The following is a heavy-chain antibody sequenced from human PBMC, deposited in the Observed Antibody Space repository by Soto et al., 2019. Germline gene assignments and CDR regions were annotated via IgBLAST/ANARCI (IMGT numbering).Heavy chain of an antibody. CDR1: GFTFDDYT. J-gene: IGHJ6*02. Sequence: GGSLRLSCAASGFTFDDYTIHWVRQAPGKGLEWVSLISWDGGSTYYADSVKGRFTISRDNSKNSQYLQMNSLRTEDTALYYCARWGVRGVTTGMDVWGQGTTVTVSS. CDR3: ARWGVRGVTTGMDV. V-gene: IGHV3-43*01. CDR2: ISWDGGST. D-gene: IGHD3-10*01.